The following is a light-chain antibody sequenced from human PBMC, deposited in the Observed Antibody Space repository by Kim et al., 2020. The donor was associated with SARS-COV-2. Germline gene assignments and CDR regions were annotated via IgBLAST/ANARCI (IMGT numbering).Light chain of an antibody. CDR1: QSVGDC. CDR2: GAY. V-gene: IGKV3-15*01. CDR3: QHYNDWPGT. Sequence: GERAAVSCGAGQSVGDCVAWCQMGRGQAPRVIIFGAYMRASGIAARFSGSGSGTDFTLSISSLQSGDSAFYYCQHYNDWPGTFGQGTKLEI. J-gene: IGKJ2*01.